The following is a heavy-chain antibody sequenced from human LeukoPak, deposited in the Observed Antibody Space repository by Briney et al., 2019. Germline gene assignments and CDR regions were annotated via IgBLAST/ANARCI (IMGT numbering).Heavy chain of an antibody. CDR2: TYYGSKWYN. V-gene: IGHV6-1*01. Sequence: SQTLSLTCAISGDSVSSNSAAWNWIRQSPSRGLEWLGRTYYGSKWYNDYAVSVKSRITINPDTSKNQFSLQLNSVTPEDTAVYYCARSSTVWWELRFLPRNAFDIWGQGTMVTVSS. D-gene: IGHD1-26*01. CDR3: ARSSTVWWELRFLPRNAFDI. CDR1: GDSVSSNSAA. J-gene: IGHJ3*02.